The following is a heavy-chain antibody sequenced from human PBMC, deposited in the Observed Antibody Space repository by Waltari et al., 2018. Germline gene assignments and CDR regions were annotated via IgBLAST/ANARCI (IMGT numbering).Heavy chain of an antibody. CDR3: ARGGPYGI. CDR1: GGSFSGYY. D-gene: IGHD2-8*01. V-gene: IGHV4-34*01. CDR2: SNHSGST. J-gene: IGHJ3*02. Sequence: QVQLQQWGAGLLKPSETLSLTCAVYGGSFSGYYWSWIRQPPGKGLEWIGESNHSGSTNYNPSLKSRVTISVDTSKNQFSLKLSSVTAADTAVYYCARGGPYGIWGQGTMVTVSS.